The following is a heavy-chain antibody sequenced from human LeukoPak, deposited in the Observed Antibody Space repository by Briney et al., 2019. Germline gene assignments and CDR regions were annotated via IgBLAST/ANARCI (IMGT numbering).Heavy chain of an antibody. CDR1: GGSVSSGSYY. Sequence: SETLSLTCTVSGGSVSSGSYYWSWIRQPPGKGLEWIGYIYYSGSTNYNPSLKSRVTISVDTSKNQFSLKLSSVTAADTAVYYCARANTYYYDSSGYYHTYNWFDPWGQGTLVTVSS. CDR2: IYYSGST. D-gene: IGHD3-22*01. V-gene: IGHV4-61*01. J-gene: IGHJ5*02. CDR3: ARANTYYYDSSGYYHTYNWFDP.